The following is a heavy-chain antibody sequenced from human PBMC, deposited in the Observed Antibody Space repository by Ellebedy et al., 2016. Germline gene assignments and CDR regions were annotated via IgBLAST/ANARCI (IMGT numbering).Heavy chain of an antibody. Sequence: SETLSLTCGVSGGSFSSGGYSWSWIRQPPGKGLEWIGYIYHSGSTYYNPSLKSRVTISVDTSKNQFSLKLSSVTAADTAVYYCARDPLYYYDSSGYYYVGWFDPWGQGTLVTVSS. V-gene: IGHV4-30-2*01. CDR2: IYHSGST. CDR3: ARDPLYYYDSSGYYYVGWFDP. J-gene: IGHJ5*02. CDR1: GGSFSSGGYS. D-gene: IGHD3-22*01.